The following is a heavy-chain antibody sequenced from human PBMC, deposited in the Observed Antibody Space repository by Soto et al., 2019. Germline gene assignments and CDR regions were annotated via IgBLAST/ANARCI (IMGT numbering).Heavy chain of an antibody. V-gene: IGHV3-23*01. Sequence: GGSLRLSCAASGFSFSSYAMSWVRQAPGKGLEWVSALSGSSDNTYYADSVKGRFTISRDNSKNTLYLQMNSLRAEDTAVYYCAKGGYDILTGYYKGATYYFDYWGQGTLVTVSS. CDR2: LSGSSDNT. CDR3: AKGGYDILTGYYKGATYYFDY. D-gene: IGHD3-9*01. CDR1: GFSFSSYA. J-gene: IGHJ4*02.